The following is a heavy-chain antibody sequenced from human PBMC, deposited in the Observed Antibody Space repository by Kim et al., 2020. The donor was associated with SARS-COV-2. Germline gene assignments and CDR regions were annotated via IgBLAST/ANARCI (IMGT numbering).Heavy chain of an antibody. V-gene: IGHV1-18*01. D-gene: IGHD2-21*01. J-gene: IGHJ6*02. CDR3: ARDRPTVGVNIYYYYGMDV. CDR1: GYTFTSYG. Sequence: ASVKVSCKASGYTFTSYGISWVRQAPGQGLEWMGWISAYNGNTNYAQKLQGRVTMTTDTSTSTAYMELRSLRSDDTAVYYCARDRPTVGVNIYYYYGMDVWGQGTTVTVSS. CDR2: ISAYNGNT.